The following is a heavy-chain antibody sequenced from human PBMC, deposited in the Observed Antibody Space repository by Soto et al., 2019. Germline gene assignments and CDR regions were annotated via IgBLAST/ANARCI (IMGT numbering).Heavy chain of an antibody. J-gene: IGHJ4*02. CDR2: IYGSGSGI. Sequence: GGSLRLSCTASGLPHSNFAMMWVRQAPGKGLECMSGIYGSGSGIEYADSVKGRFTISRDNSKNTVYLQMTALSVDDTAVYYCAKDAVYDDGLSLMDHWGQGTQVTVSS. CDR1: GLPHSNFA. CDR3: AKDAVYDDGLSLMDH. D-gene: IGHD3-16*01. V-gene: IGHV3-23*05.